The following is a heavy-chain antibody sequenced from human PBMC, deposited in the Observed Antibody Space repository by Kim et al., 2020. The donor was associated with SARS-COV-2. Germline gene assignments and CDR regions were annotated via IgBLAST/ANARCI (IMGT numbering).Heavy chain of an antibody. Sequence: SVKGRFAISRDHSKNTLYLQMISVRAEDTAVYYCAKDRGYYGSGSRFDYWGQGTLVTVSS. V-gene: IGHV3-23*01. D-gene: IGHD3-10*01. J-gene: IGHJ4*02. CDR3: AKDRGYYGSGSRFDY.